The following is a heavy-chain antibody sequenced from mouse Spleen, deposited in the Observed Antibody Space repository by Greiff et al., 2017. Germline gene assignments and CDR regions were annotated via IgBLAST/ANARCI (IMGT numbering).Heavy chain of an antibody. Sequence: EVQLVESGGGLVQPGGSLKLSCATSGFTFSDYYMYWVRQTPEKRLEWVAYISNGGGSTYYPDTVKGRFTISRDNAKNTLYLQMSRLKSEDTAMYYCARHYGSLDYWGQGTSVTVSS. CDR1: GFTFSDYY. CDR2: ISNGGGST. CDR3: ARHYGSLDY. D-gene: IGHD1-1*01. J-gene: IGHJ4*01. V-gene: IGHV5-12*02.